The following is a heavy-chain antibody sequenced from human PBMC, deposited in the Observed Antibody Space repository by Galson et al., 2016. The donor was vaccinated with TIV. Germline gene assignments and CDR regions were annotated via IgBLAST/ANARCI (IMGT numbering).Heavy chain of an antibody. CDR3: ARDMHGGNYDGIDV. Sequence: SVKVSCKASGHSFLTYDINWVRQATGQGLEWMGWMNPNTGKTGYAQKFQGRVTMTRNISVSTAYMELSGLRSEDTAVDYCARDMHGGNYDGIDVWGQGTTVTVSS. J-gene: IGHJ6*02. CDR1: GHSFLTYD. CDR2: MNPNTGKT. V-gene: IGHV1-8*02. D-gene: IGHD3-10*01.